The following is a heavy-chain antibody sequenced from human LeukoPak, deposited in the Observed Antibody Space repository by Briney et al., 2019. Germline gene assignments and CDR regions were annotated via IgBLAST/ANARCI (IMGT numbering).Heavy chain of an antibody. D-gene: IGHD3-10*01. V-gene: IGHV1-2*02. CDR1: GYTFTGYY. Sequence: ASVKVSCKASGYTFTGYYMHWVRQAPGQGLEWMGWINPNSGGTNYAQKFQGRVTMTRDTSISTAYMELSRLRSDDTAVYYCARDALFFRSSRAFDPWGQGTLVTVSS. CDR3: ARDALFFRSSRAFDP. J-gene: IGHJ5*02. CDR2: INPNSGGT.